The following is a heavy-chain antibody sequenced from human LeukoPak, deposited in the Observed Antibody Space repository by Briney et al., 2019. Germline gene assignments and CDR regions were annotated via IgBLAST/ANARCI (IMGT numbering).Heavy chain of an antibody. Sequence: SETLSLTCAVYGGSFSGYYWSWIRRPPGKGLEWIGEINHSGSTNYNPSLKSRVTISVDTSKNQFSLKLSSVTAADTAVYYCAGPGIGVDYWGQGTLVTVSS. D-gene: IGHD1-26*01. V-gene: IGHV4-34*01. J-gene: IGHJ4*02. CDR3: AGPGIGVDY. CDR2: INHSGST. CDR1: GGSFSGYY.